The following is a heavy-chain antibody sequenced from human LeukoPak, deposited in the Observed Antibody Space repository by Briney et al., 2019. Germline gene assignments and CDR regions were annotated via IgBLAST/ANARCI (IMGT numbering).Heavy chain of an antibody. CDR1: GYTFTSYS. Sequence: ASVKVSCKASGYTFTSYSISSVRQTPGQGLECMGWISAHIGNTNYTHKLPGRVTMTTDTYTSTAYMELRSLRSDDTAVYYCAIDPQRGIAARPPAGGFDPWGQGTLVTVSS. J-gene: IGHJ5*02. CDR3: AIDPQRGIAARPPAGGFDP. CDR2: ISAHIGNT. V-gene: IGHV1-18*01. D-gene: IGHD6-6*01.